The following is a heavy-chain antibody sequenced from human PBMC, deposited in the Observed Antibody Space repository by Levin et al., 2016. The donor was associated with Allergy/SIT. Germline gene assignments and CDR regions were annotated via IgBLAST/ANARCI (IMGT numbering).Heavy chain of an antibody. Sequence: ASVKVSCKASGGTFSSYAISWVRQAPGQGLEWMGWISAYNGNTNYAQKLQGRVTMTTDTSTSTAYMELRSLRSDDTAVYFCAREIAAAGIYISEISLFDYWGQGTLVTVSS. CDR3: AREIAAAGIYISEISLFDY. J-gene: IGHJ4*02. D-gene: IGHD6-13*01. CDR2: ISAYNGNT. CDR1: GGTFSSYA. V-gene: IGHV1-18*01.